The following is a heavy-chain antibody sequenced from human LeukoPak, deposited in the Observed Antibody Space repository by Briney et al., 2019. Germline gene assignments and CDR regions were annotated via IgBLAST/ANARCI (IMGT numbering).Heavy chain of an antibody. CDR1: GYSISSGYY. D-gene: IGHD6-13*01. V-gene: IGHV4-38-2*02. CDR2: IHHGGTT. CDR3: ARLPHSSSWNFPVY. Sequence: SETLSLTCSVSGYSISSGYYWGWIRQPPGKGLEWIGSIHHGGTTYYNPSLKSRVTISVDTSKNQFSLKLSSVTAADTAVYYCARLPHSSSWNFPVYWGQGTLVTVSS. J-gene: IGHJ4*02.